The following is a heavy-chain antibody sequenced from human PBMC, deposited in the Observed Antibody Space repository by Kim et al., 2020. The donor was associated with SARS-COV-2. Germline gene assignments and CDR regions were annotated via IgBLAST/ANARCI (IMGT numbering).Heavy chain of an antibody. V-gene: IGHV4-59*01. Sequence: SETLSLTCTVSGGSLTNYYWSWIRQPPGKGLEWIGYISFRGDTIYNPSLDSRVTMSVDTSNNRVYLNLTSLTAADTAMYYCAREPLGGLPHYFDSWGQG. CDR2: ISFRGDT. D-gene: IGHD6-25*01. CDR1: GGSLTNYY. J-gene: IGHJ4*02. CDR3: AREPLGGLPHYFDS.